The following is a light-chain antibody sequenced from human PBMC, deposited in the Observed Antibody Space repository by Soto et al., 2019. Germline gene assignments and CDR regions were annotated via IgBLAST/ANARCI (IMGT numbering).Light chain of an antibody. CDR2: DVS. CDR3: QQYGKSPLT. J-gene: IGKJ4*01. V-gene: IGKV3-20*01. CDR1: QRVPTKY. Sequence: IVLTQSPGTLSLSPGERATLSCRASQRVPTKYLAWFQQKPGQAPRLLMNDVSTRVTGFPDRFSGSGSETDFTLTISRLEPEDFAVYYCQQYGKSPLTFGGGTKVDIK.